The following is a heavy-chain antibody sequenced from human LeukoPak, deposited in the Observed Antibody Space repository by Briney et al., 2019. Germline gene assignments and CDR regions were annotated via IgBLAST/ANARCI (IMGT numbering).Heavy chain of an antibody. Sequence: GGSLRLSCAASGFTFSSYWMHWVRQAPGKGLVWVSRINSDGSSTSYADSVKGRFTISRDNAKSTMYLQMNSLRAEDTAVYYCARGSHYDFWSGYTIGFDPWGQGTLVTVSS. V-gene: IGHV3-74*01. J-gene: IGHJ5*02. CDR1: GFTFSSYW. CDR3: ARGSHYDFWSGYTIGFDP. D-gene: IGHD3-3*01. CDR2: INSDGSST.